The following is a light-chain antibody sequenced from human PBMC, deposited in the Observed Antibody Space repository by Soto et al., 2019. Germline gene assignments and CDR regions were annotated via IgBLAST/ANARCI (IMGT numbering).Light chain of an antibody. CDR2: DVS. Sequence: QSALTQPASVSGSPGQSITISCTGTSSDVGGYNYVSWYQQHPGKAPKLMIYDVSNRPSGVSNRFSGSKSGNTASLTISGPQVEDEADYYSRSYTSSRTLVLFGGGTKLP. CDR3: RSYTSSRTLVL. V-gene: IGLV2-14*01. CDR1: SSDVGGYNY. J-gene: IGLJ2*01.